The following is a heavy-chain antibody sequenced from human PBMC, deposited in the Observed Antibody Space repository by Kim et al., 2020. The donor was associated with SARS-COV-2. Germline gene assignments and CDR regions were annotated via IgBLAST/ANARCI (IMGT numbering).Heavy chain of an antibody. CDR1: GLIFNNAW. V-gene: IGHV3-15*01. CDR2: IKSKTDGGTT. CDR3: TTQGILPGY. Sequence: GGSLRLSCAASGLIFNNAWMTWVRQAPGKGLELIGRIKSKTDGGTTDYAAPVKGRFTVSRDDSKSTLYLQMNSLRMEDTGVYYCTTQGILPGYWGQGTLVTVSS. D-gene: IGHD3-9*01. J-gene: IGHJ4*02.